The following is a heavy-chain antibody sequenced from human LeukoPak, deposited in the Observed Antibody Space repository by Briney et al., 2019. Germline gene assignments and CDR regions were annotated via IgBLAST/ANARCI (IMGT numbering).Heavy chain of an antibody. Sequence: GGSLRLSCAASGFTFSSYGMHGVRQAPGKGLEGVAVIWYDGSNKYYADSVKGRFTISRDNSKNTLYLQMNSLRAEDTAVYYCARDIVHCSGGSCYSLGWYFDLWGRGTLVTVSS. J-gene: IGHJ2*01. CDR1: GFTFSSYG. CDR3: ARDIVHCSGGSCYSLGWYFDL. D-gene: IGHD2-15*01. V-gene: IGHV3-33*01. CDR2: IWYDGSNK.